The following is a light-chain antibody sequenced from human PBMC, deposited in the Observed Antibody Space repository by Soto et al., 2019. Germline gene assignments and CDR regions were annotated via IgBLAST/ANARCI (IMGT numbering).Light chain of an antibody. CDR3: QQNASSPRT. J-gene: IGKJ4*01. CDR2: DAS. Sequence: EIELTQSPGTLSLSPGERATLSCRASQSVSSSYLAWYQQKPGQAPRLLIYDASSRATGIPDRFSGSGSGTVFTLISSRLQHEVVALYYCQQNASSPRTFGGGTKVEIK. V-gene: IGKV3-20*01. CDR1: QSVSSSY.